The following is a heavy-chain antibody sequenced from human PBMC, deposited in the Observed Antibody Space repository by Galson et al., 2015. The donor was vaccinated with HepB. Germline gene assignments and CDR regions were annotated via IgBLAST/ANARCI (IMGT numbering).Heavy chain of an antibody. Sequence: SVKVSCKASGYTFTSYYMNWVRQAPGQGLEWMGIINPSGGSTSYAQKFQGRVTMTRDTSTSTVYMELSSLRAEAAAEYYCARAMVRAFDIWGQGTMVTVSS. CDR3: ARAMVRAFDI. V-gene: IGHV1-46*03. CDR2: INPSGGST. CDR1: GYTFTSYY. J-gene: IGHJ3*02. D-gene: IGHD3-10*01.